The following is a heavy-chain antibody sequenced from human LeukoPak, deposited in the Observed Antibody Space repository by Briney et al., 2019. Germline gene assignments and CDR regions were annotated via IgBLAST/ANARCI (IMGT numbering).Heavy chain of an antibody. D-gene: IGHD3-22*01. V-gene: IGHV3-30*18. CDR1: GFTFSSYG. J-gene: IGHJ4*02. Sequence: PGGSLRLSCAASGFTFSSYGMHWVRQAPGKGLEWVAVISYDGTNKYYADSVKGRFTISRDNSKNTLYLQMHSLRGEDTAVYYCAKDLPPYYYDSSGYYLVLWGQGTLVTVSS. CDR3: AKDLPPYYYDSSGYYLVL. CDR2: ISYDGTNK.